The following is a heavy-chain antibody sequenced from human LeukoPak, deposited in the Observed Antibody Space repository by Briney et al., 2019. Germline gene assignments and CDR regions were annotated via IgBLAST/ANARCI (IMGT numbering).Heavy chain of an antibody. J-gene: IGHJ2*01. D-gene: IGHD3-22*01. CDR2: ISWNSGSI. V-gene: IGHV3-9*01. CDR1: GFTFDDYA. CDR3: AKAPTSRYYDSSGSYWYFDL. Sequence: GGSLRLSCAASGFTFDDYAMHWVRQAPGKGLEWVSGISWNSGSIGYADSVKGRFTISRDNAKNSLYPQMNSLRAEDTALYYCAKAPTSRYYDSSGSYWYFDLWGRGTLVTVSS.